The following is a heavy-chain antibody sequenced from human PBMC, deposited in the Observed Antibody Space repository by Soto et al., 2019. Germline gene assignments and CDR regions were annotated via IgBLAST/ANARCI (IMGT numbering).Heavy chain of an antibody. CDR2: IIPIFGTA. CDR3: ARDRRKLILSYGMDV. V-gene: IGHV1-69*06. J-gene: IGHJ6*02. CDR1: GGTFSSYA. Sequence: SVKVSCKASGGTFSSYAISWVRQAPGQGLEWMGGIIPIFGTANYAQKFQGRVTITADKSTSTAYMELSSLRAEDTAVYYCARDRRKLILSYGMDVWGQGTTVTVAS.